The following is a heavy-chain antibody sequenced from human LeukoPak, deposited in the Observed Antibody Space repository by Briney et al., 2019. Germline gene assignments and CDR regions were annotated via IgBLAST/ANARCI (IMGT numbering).Heavy chain of an antibody. CDR1: GGSFSGYY. Sequence: SETLSLTCAVYGGSFSGYYWSWIRQPPGKGLEWIGEINHSGSTNYNPSLKSRVTISVDTSKNQFSLKLSSVTAADTAVYYCARIRYSSGWYLGWFDPWGQETLVTVSS. V-gene: IGHV4-34*01. D-gene: IGHD6-19*01. CDR3: ARIRYSSGWYLGWFDP. J-gene: IGHJ5*02. CDR2: INHSGST.